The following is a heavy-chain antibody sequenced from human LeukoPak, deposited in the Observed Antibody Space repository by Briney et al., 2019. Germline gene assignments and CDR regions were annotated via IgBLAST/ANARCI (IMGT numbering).Heavy chain of an antibody. CDR2: FDPEDGET. V-gene: IGHV1-24*01. CDR1: GYTLTELS. D-gene: IGHD6-13*01. J-gene: IGHJ4*02. Sequence: ASVKVSCKVSGYTLTELSMHWVRQAPGKGLEWMGGFDPEDGETIYAQKFQGRVTMTEDTSTDTAYMELSSLRSEDTAVYYCATGYSSSWPNRHLFDYWGQGTLVTVSS. CDR3: ATGYSSSWPNRHLFDY.